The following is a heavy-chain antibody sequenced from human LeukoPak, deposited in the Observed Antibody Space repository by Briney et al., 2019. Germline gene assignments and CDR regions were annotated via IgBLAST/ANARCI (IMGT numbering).Heavy chain of an antibody. D-gene: IGHD6-19*01. CDR2: IYSGGST. J-gene: IGHJ4*02. CDR3: AARYSSGWPFDY. V-gene: IGHV3-66*01. Sequence: GGSLRLSCAASGFTVSSNYMSWVRQAPGKGLEWVSVIYSGGSTYYADSVKGRFTISRDNSKNTLYLQMNSLRAEDTAVYYCAARYSSGWPFDYWGQGNLVTVSS. CDR1: GFTVSSNY.